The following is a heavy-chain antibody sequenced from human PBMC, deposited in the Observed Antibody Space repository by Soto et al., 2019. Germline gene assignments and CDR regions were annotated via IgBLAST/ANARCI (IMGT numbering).Heavy chain of an antibody. CDR3: AREGSGYNF. Sequence: SVKVSCKASGGSFSNFGISWVRQAPGQGLEWMGGIVPVFGRPNYAQRFRGRLTITADESTSTGYMGLISLRSDDTAVYYCAREGSGYNFWGQVTQVAVSS. CDR1: GGSFSNFG. J-gene: IGHJ4*02. D-gene: IGHD5-12*01. CDR2: IVPVFGRP. V-gene: IGHV1-69*13.